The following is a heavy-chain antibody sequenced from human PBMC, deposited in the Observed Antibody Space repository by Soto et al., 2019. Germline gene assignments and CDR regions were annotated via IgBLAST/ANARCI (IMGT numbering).Heavy chain of an antibody. CDR1: GGSISSGDYY. Sequence: TLSLTCTVSGGSISSGDYYWSWIRQPPGKGLEWIGYIYYSGSTYYNPSLKSRVTISVDTSKNQFSLKLSSVTAADTAVYYCARGGYDFWSGYYTKGEDYWGQGTLVTVSS. J-gene: IGHJ4*02. D-gene: IGHD3-3*01. V-gene: IGHV4-30-4*01. CDR3: ARGGYDFWSGYYTKGEDY. CDR2: IYYSGST.